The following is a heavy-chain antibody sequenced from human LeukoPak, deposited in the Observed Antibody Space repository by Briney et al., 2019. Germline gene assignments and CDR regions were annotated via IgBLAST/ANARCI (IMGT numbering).Heavy chain of an antibody. Sequence: PGGSLRLSCAASGFTFSSYAMSWVRQAPGRGLEWVSAISGSGGSTYYADSVKGRFTISRDNSKNTLYLQMNSLRAEDTAVYYCAEAGREDSSGLGAFDIWGQGTMVTVSS. J-gene: IGHJ3*02. CDR1: GFTFSSYA. V-gene: IGHV3-23*01. D-gene: IGHD3-22*01. CDR2: ISGSGGST. CDR3: AEAGREDSSGLGAFDI.